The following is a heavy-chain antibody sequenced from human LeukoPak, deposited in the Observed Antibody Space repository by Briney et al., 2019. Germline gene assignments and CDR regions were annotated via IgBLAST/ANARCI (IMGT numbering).Heavy chain of an antibody. V-gene: IGHV4-59*01. Sequence: PSETLSLTCTVSGGSISSYYWSWIRQPPGKGLEWIGYIYYSGSTNYNPSLKSRVTISVDTSKNQFSLKLSSVTAADTAVYYCAKGGMTTWSYMDVWGKGTTVTVSS. CDR3: AKGGMTTWSYMDV. CDR2: IYYSGST. J-gene: IGHJ6*03. CDR1: GGSISSYY. D-gene: IGHD4-11*01.